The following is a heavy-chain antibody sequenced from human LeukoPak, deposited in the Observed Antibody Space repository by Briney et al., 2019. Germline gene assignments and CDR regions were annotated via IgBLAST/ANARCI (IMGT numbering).Heavy chain of an antibody. CDR2: IYNSGTT. D-gene: IGHD1/OR15-1a*01. CDR1: FGSIRDYY. CDR3: ARGNKYPGVFDY. V-gene: IGHV4-59*01. Sequence: SETLSLTCSVSFGSIRDYYWSWIRQPPGKGLEWIGYIYNSGTTSYNPSLKGQVTISVDTSKNQFSLQLSSVTAADTAAYYCARGNKYPGVFDYWGQGTLVTVSS. J-gene: IGHJ4*02.